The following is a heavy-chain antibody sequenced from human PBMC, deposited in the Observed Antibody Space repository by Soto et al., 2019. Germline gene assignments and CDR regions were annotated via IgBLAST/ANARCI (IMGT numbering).Heavy chain of an antibody. J-gene: IGHJ4*02. CDR3: ARDKITGLLDY. CDR1: GGSFSGYY. CDR2: INHSGST. D-gene: IGHD2-8*02. Sequence: QVQLPQWGAGLLKPSETLSLTCAVYGGSFSGYYWTWIRQPPGTGLEWIGEINHSGSTNYNPSLKRRVTISVDTSKNQFSLKRTSVTAADTAVYYCARDKITGLLDYWGQGTLVTGSS. V-gene: IGHV4-34*01.